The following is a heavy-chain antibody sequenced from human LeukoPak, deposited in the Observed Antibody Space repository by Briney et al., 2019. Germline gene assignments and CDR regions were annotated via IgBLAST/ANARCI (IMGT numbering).Heavy chain of an antibody. J-gene: IGHJ5*02. Sequence: PSQTLSLTCTVSGGSISSGGYYWSWIRQHPGQGLEWIGYIYYSGSTYYNPSLKSRVTISVDTSKNQFSLKLSSVTAADTAVYYCARDVREEEALYDFWSGYYGATWFDPWGQGTLVTVSS. CDR2: IYYSGST. CDR3: ARDVREEEALYDFWSGYYGATWFDP. V-gene: IGHV4-31*03. D-gene: IGHD3-3*01. CDR1: GGSISSGGYY.